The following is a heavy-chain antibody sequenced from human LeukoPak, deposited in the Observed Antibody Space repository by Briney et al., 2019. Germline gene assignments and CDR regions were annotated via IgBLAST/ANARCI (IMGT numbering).Heavy chain of an antibody. D-gene: IGHD3-10*01. Sequence: GGSLRLSCAASGFTFSSYSLNWVRQAPGKGLEWVSSISSSSSYIYYADSVKGRFTISRDNAKNLLYLQMNSLRAEDTAVYYCAKTENYYDSYYFDYWGQGTLVTVSS. CDR1: GFTFSSYS. V-gene: IGHV3-21*01. CDR3: AKTENYYDSYYFDY. J-gene: IGHJ4*02. CDR2: ISSSSSYI.